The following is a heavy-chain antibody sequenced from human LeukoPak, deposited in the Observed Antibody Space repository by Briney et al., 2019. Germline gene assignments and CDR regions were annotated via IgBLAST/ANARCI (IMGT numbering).Heavy chain of an antibody. D-gene: IGHD3-22*01. CDR3: ARDRGTMIVVVITTYWFDP. V-gene: IGHV3-30-3*01. CDR1: GFTFSSYA. J-gene: IGHJ5*02. Sequence: GRSLRLSCAASGFTFSSYAMHWVRQAPGKGLEWVGVISYDGSNKYYADSVKGRFTISRDNSKNTLYLQMNSLRAEDTAVYYCARDRGTMIVVVITTYWFDPWGQGTLVTVSS. CDR2: ISYDGSNK.